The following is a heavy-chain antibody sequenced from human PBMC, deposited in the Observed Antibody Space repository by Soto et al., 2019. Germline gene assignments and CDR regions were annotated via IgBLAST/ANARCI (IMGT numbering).Heavy chain of an antibody. V-gene: IGHV4-39*01. Sequence: QLQLQESGPGLVKPSETLSLTCTVSGGSISSSSYYWGWIRQPPGKGLEGIVSIYHSGSTYYNPSLKSRVTTAVDTAKNQCSLKLSSVTAADTAVYYWARPYYDFWSGYTDQYYFDYWGQGTLVTVSS. CDR1: GGSISSSSYY. J-gene: IGHJ4*02. D-gene: IGHD3-3*01. CDR2: IYHSGST. CDR3: ARPYYDFWSGYTDQYYFDY.